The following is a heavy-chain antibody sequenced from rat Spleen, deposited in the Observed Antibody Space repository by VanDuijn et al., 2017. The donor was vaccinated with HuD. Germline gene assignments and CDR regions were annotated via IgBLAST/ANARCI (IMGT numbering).Heavy chain of an antibody. D-gene: IGHD1-10*01. CDR1: GFTFTNYW. J-gene: IGHJ4*01. CDR3: ARPNNYYVMDA. V-gene: IGHV5-22*01. CDR2: ISFEGSST. Sequence: EVQLVESGGGLVQPGRSLKLSCVASGFTFTNYWMIWVRQAPRKGLEWVASISFEGSSTYYGDSVKGRFTISRNNAKSTLYLQMDSLRSEDTATYYCARPNNYYVMDAWGQGASVTVSS.